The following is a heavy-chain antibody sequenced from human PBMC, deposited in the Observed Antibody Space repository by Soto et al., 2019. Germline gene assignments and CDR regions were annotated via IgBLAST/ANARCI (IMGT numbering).Heavy chain of an antibody. D-gene: IGHD4-17*01. CDR3: AKADGAAFES. Sequence: QVHLVQSGAEMKKPGSSVKVSCKVSGGDLRNSGISWVRQAPGQGLEWMGGIFPLVAMVDYSKKFQGRVTVTAEKSTNTAYMDLGSLISDDTAVYYCAKADGAAFESWGQGTLVIVSS. J-gene: IGHJ5*01. V-gene: IGHV1-69*04. CDR1: GGDLRNSG. CDR2: IFPLVAMV.